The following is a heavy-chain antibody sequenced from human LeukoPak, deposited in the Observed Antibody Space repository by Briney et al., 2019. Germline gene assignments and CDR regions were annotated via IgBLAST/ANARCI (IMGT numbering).Heavy chain of an antibody. CDR2: ISDGGGST. Sequence: GGSLRLSCAASGFAFSSQAMGWVRQAPGKGLEWVSAISDGGGSTYYADSVKGRFTISRDNSKNTLFLQMNSLRAEDTAVYYCAKDARRTSGWYFFDYWGQGTLVTVSS. V-gene: IGHV3-23*01. J-gene: IGHJ4*02. D-gene: IGHD6-19*01. CDR3: AKDARRTSGWYFFDY. CDR1: GFAFSSQA.